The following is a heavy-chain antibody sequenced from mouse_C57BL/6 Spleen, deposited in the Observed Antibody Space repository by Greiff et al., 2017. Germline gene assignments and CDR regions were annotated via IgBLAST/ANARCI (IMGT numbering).Heavy chain of an antibody. CDR2: INPSSGYT. Sequence: QVQLQQSGAELAKPGASVKLSCKASGYTFTSYWMHWVKQRPGQGLEWIGYINPSSGYTKYNQKFKDKATFPADNSSSTAYMQLSSRKYEDSAVYYCARRDGYYVGYAMDYWGQGTSVTVYS. CDR3: ARRDGYYVGYAMDY. V-gene: IGHV1-7*01. J-gene: IGHJ4*01. D-gene: IGHD2-3*01. CDR1: GYTFTSYW.